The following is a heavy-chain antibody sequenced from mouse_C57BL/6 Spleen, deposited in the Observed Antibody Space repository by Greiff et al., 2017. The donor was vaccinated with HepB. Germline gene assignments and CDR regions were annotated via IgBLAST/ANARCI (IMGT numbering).Heavy chain of an antibody. CDR2: IDPSDSYT. Sequence: VQLQQPGAELVMPGASVKLSCKASGYTFTSYWMHWVKQRPGQGLEWIGEIDPSDSYTNYNQKFKGKSTLTVDKSSSTAYMQLSSLTSEDSAVYYCARDLPYVGFAYWGQGTLVTVSA. J-gene: IGHJ3*01. CDR3: ARDLPYVGFAY. V-gene: IGHV1-69*01. CDR1: GYTFTSYW.